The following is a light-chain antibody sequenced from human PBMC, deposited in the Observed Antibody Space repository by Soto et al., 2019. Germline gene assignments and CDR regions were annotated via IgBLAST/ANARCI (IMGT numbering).Light chain of an antibody. Sequence: EIVMTQSPATLSVSPGERATLSCRASQSVSSNLAWYQQKPGQAPRLLIYGASTWATGITARFSGSGSGTEFTLTIGSLQSEDFAVYYCQQYNNWPTFGQGTKVEIK. V-gene: IGKV3-15*01. CDR1: QSVSSN. J-gene: IGKJ1*01. CDR3: QQYNNWPT. CDR2: GAS.